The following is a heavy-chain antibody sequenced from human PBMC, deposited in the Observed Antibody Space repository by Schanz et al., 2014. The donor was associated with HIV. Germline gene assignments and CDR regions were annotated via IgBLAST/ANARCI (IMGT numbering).Heavy chain of an antibody. J-gene: IGHJ4*02. V-gene: IGHV3-23*01. CDR3: AKGPTFGVLTPAD. D-gene: IGHD3-3*01. CDR2: VRHDGGAT. Sequence: QVLESGGGLVQTGGSLRLSCVASGFTFSDFSMNWVRRAPGKGLEWISAVRHDGGATYYADSVKGRFTISRDNSRNILYLQMSNLRAEDTAVYYCAKGPTFGVLTPADWGQGTLVTVSS. CDR1: GFTFSDFS.